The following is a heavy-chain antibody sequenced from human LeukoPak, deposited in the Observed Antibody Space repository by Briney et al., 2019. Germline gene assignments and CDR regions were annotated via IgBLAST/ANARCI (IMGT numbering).Heavy chain of an antibody. CDR1: DGSFSAYY. V-gene: IGHV4-34*01. J-gene: IGHJ4*02. D-gene: IGHD3-3*01. CDR3: AKPFYRSGTGGFDS. CDR2: IDHTGST. Sequence: SETLSLTCAVSDGSFSAYYWSWIRQPPGKGLEWIGEIDHTGSTNYNPSLKSRVSMSVDTSKNHFSLKLTSVTAADTAVYYCAKPFYRSGTGGFDSWGQGTLVTVSS.